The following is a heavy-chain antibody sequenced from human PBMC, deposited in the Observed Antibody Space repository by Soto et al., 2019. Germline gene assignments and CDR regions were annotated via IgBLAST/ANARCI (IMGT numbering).Heavy chain of an antibody. CDR3: ARWPQLEPRFDS. CDR2: IYYSGST. CDR1: GGSISSGGYY. V-gene: IGHV4-31*03. D-gene: IGHD1-1*01. Sequence: QVQLQESGPGLVKPSQTLSLTCSVSGGSISSGGYYWSWIRQHPGKGLEWIGYIYYSGSTYYNPSLQGRVTISVDTSKTPCSLKLSSVTAADTAVYYCARWPQLEPRFDSWGQGTLVTVSS. J-gene: IGHJ4*02.